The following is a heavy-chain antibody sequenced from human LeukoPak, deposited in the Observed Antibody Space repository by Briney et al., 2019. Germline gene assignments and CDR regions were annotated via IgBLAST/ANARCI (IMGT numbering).Heavy chain of an antibody. J-gene: IGHJ4*02. CDR2: IKSNAYGGTT. CDR3: TRDIAAAGH. D-gene: IGHD6-13*01. Sequence: PGGSLRLSCAASGFTFSNNYLSWVRQAPGKGLEWVGFIKSNAYGGTTEYAASVKGRFTISRDDSKSIAYLQMNSLKTEDTAVYYCTRDIAAAGHWGQGTLVTVSS. CDR1: GFTFSNNY. V-gene: IGHV3-49*04.